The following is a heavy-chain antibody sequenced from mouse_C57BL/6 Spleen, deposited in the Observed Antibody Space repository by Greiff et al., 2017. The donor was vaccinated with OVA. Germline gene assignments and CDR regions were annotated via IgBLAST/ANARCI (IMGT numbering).Heavy chain of an antibody. CDR1: GYTFTDYY. Sequence: VHLVESGAELVRPGASVKLSCKASGYTFTDYYINWVKQRPGQGLEWIARIYPGSGNTYYNEKFKGKATLTAEKSSSTAYMQLSSLTSEDSAVYFCAREGIYYYGSSPAWCAYWGQGTLVTVSA. CDR3: AREGIYYYGSSPAWCAY. V-gene: IGHV1-76*01. CDR2: IYPGSGNT. J-gene: IGHJ3*01. D-gene: IGHD1-1*01.